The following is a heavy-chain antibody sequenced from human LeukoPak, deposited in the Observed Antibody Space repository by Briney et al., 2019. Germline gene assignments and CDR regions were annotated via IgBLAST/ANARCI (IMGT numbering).Heavy chain of an antibody. CDR2: IYSDGSRT. Sequence: GGSLRLSCAASGFTFSSFAMHWVRQAPGKGLEYLSAIYSDGSRTYYADSVKGRFTISRDNSKNTPYFEMSSLRVEDTAVYYCVKSPGSGWPVWGQGTLLTVS. CDR1: GFTFSSFA. D-gene: IGHD6-19*01. J-gene: IGHJ4*02. CDR3: VKSPGSGWPV. V-gene: IGHV3-64D*06.